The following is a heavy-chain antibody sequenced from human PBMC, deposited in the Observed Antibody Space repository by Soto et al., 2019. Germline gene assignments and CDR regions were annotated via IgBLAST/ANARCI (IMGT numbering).Heavy chain of an antibody. J-gene: IGHJ6*02. Sequence: ETLSLTCAVYGGSFSGYYWSWIRQPPGKGLEWIGEINHSGSTNYNPSLKSRVTIPVDTSKNQFSLKLSSVTAADTAVYYCAGQYSFGSYGMYVWGHGTTV. V-gene: IGHV4-34*01. D-gene: IGHD5-18*01. CDR2: INHSGST. CDR3: AGQYSFGSYGMYV. CDR1: GGSFSGYY.